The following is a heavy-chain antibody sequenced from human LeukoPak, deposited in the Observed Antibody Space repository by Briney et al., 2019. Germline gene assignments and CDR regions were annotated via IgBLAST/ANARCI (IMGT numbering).Heavy chain of an antibody. V-gene: IGHV5-51*01. D-gene: IGHD3-22*01. Sequence: GESLKISCQGSGSSFTSYWIGWVRQLPGKGLEWMGIIYPGDSDTRYSPSFQGQVTISADKSISTAYLQWSSLKASDTAMYYCARPRYYYDSSGPSYWYFDLWGRGTLVTVSS. CDR1: GSSFTSYW. CDR2: IYPGDSDT. J-gene: IGHJ2*01. CDR3: ARPRYYYDSSGPSYWYFDL.